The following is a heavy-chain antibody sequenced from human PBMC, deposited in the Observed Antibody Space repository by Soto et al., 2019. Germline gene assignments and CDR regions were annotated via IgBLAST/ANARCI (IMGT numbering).Heavy chain of an antibody. Sequence: EVQLVESGGGLVQPGGSLRLSCAASGFTFSLYSMSWVRQAPGKGLEWVSYISRSSTGIHYADSVKGRFTISRDDATHSLHLQMNSLRDGDTAVYYCARAVTWGLDVWGQGTTVSISS. CDR2: ISRSSTGI. V-gene: IGHV3-48*02. D-gene: IGHD3-10*01. CDR1: GFTFSLYS. J-gene: IGHJ6*02. CDR3: ARAVTWGLDV.